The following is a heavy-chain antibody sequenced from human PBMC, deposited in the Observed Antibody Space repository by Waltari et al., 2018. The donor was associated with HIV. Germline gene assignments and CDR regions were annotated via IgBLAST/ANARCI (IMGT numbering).Heavy chain of an antibody. J-gene: IGHJ2*01. CDR3: ARAGVVPALFDL. CDR1: AYSLNSDYN. Sequence: QVQLQESGPGLLKPSETLSLTCVVSAYSLNSDYNWGWIRQPPGKGLEWIGSVYHSGSTLHNPSLHSRVTISIDMSKSQFSLKLSSVTAADTAVYYCARAGVVPALFDLWGRGTLVTVSS. D-gene: IGHD2-21*01. CDR2: VYHSGST. V-gene: IGHV4-38-2*01.